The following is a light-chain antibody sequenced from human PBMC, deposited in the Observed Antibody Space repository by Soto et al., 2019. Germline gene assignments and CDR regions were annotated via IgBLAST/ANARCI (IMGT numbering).Light chain of an antibody. Sequence: QSVLTQPPSVSGVPGQGGTLSCTGGSSNIGAGYDVHMYQQRPGTARKPRIYGTSNRPSVVPYRFSGSKSATSASLAIAQLQAEEDDGEYCQASVSSLRARVLGG. CDR1: SSNIGAGYD. J-gene: IGLJ3*02. V-gene: IGLV1-40*01. CDR2: GTS. CDR3: QASVSSLRARV.